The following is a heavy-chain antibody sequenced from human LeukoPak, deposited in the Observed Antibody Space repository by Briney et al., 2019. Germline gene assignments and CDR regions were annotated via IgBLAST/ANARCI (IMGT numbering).Heavy chain of an antibody. D-gene: IGHD2-2*03. CDR1: GGSISSGGYY. V-gene: IGHV4-30-2*01. CDR3: ARYGYCSSTSCYGDPSNWFDP. CDR2: IYHSGST. J-gene: IGHJ5*02. Sequence: PSETLSLTCTVSGGSISSGGYYWSWIRQPPGKGLEWIGYIYHSGSTYYNPSLKSRVTISVDRSKNQFSLKLSSVAAADTAVYYCARYGYCSSTSCYGDPSNWFDPWGQGTLVTVSS.